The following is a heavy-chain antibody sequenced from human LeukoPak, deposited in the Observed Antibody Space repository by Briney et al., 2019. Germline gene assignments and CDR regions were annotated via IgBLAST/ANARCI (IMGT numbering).Heavy chain of an antibody. CDR1: GYTFTGYY. CDR3: ARVSGIVATYDY. CDR2: INPNSGGT. J-gene: IGHJ4*02. Sequence: ASVKVSCKASGYTFTGYYMHWVRQAPGQGLGWMGWINPNSGGTNYAQKFQGRVTTTRDTSISTAYMELSSLRSEDTAVYYCARVSGIVATYDYWGQGTLVTVSS. D-gene: IGHD5-12*01. V-gene: IGHV1-2*02.